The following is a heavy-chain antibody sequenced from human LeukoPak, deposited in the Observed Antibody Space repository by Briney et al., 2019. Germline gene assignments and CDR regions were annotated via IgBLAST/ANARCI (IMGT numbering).Heavy chain of an antibody. Sequence: GGSLRLSCAASGFTFSDYYMTWIRLAPGKGLEWVSSISSSGNTKYYTDSVKGRFAISRDNVKNSLYLQMNSLRAEDTAVYYCARKADSSGYYPNRGQGTLVTVSS. D-gene: IGHD3-22*01. V-gene: IGHV3-11*01. CDR2: ISSSGNTK. CDR1: GFTFSDYY. CDR3: ARKADSSGYYPN. J-gene: IGHJ4*02.